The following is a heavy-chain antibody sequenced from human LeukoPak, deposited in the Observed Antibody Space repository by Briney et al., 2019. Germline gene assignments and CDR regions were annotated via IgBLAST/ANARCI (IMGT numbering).Heavy chain of an antibody. Sequence: ASETLSLTCAVYGGSFSGYYWSWIRQPPGKGLEWIGEINHSGSTNYNPSLKSRVTISVDTSKNQLSLKLSSVTAADTAVYYCARHRVSSGYYPSWFDPWGQGTLVTVSS. CDR1: GGSFSGYY. V-gene: IGHV4-34*01. CDR2: INHSGST. CDR3: ARHRVSSGYYPSWFDP. J-gene: IGHJ5*02. D-gene: IGHD3-22*01.